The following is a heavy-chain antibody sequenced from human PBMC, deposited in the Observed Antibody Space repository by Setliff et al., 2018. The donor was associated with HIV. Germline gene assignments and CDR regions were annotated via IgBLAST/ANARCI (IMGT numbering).Heavy chain of an antibody. CDR3: AKDSDFGGTTNWFDP. CDR1: GYSFTGYW. CDR2: INPHSGVT. Sequence: GASVKVSCKASGYSFTGYWMHWVRQAPGQGLEWMGRINPHSGVTNYAQKFQGRVTMTRDTSIATAYMDLSRLTSDDTAVYYCAKDSDFGGTTNWFDPWGQGTLVTVS. D-gene: IGHD3-10*01. J-gene: IGHJ5*02. V-gene: IGHV1-2*06.